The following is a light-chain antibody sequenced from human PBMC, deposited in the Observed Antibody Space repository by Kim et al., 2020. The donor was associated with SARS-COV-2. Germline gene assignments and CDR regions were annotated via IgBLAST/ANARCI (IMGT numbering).Light chain of an antibody. J-gene: IGKJ1*01. CDR1: QDISNY. CDR3: QKCDSAPWT. V-gene: IGKV1-27*01. CDR2: AAS. Sequence: ASVGDRVTITCRASQDISNYLAWFQLKPGKAPKLLIYAASALQPGVPSRFSGSGSGTDFTLTVTSLQPEDVATYYCQKCDSAPWTFGQGTKVDVK.